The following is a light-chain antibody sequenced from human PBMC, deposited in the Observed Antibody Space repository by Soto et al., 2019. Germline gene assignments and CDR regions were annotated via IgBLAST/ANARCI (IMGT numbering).Light chain of an antibody. Sequence: EIVLTQSPGTMSLSPGERATLSCRASQSVSSDYLAWYQQKAGQAPRLLIYVASSRPSGIPDRFSGSGSGIDLTLTISTVEHEDVAVYSCQQYGRSSPHTLGQGTKLEIK. CDR2: VAS. V-gene: IGKV3-20*01. J-gene: IGKJ2*01. CDR1: QSVSSDY. CDR3: QQYGRSSPHT.